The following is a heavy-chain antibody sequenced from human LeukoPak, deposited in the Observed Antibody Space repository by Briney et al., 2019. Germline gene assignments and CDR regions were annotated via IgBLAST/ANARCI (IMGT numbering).Heavy chain of an antibody. V-gene: IGHV4-4*07. CDR1: GGSISSYY. CDR2: IYTSGST. CDR3: ARMYYYDSRGYQYYFDY. J-gene: IGHJ4*02. D-gene: IGHD3-22*01. Sequence: SETLSPTCTVSGGSISSYYWSWIRQPAGKGLEWIGRIYTSGSTNYNPSLKSRVTMSVDTSKNQLSLKLSSVTAADTAVYYCARMYYYDSRGYQYYFDYWGQGTLVTVSS.